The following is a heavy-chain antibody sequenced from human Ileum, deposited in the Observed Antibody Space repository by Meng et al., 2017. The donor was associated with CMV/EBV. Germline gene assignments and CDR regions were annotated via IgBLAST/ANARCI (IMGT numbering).Heavy chain of an antibody. CDR2: ISSDEGNT. Sequence: QVQLVQSATEVKKPGTSVKVSCKVSGFSFSDYDITWVRQAPGQGLEWMGWISSDEGNTKYAEKFQGRVTMTSDTSTGTVYMHLDSLTSEDTAMYYCARDVGPHYFNYWGQGTLVTVSS. D-gene: IGHD3-16*01. CDR3: ARDVGPHYFNY. CDR1: GFSFSDYD. V-gene: IGHV1-18*01. J-gene: IGHJ4*02.